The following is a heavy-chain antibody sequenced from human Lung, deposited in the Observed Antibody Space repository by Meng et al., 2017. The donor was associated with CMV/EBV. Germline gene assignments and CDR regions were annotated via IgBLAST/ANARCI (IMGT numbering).Heavy chain of an antibody. CDR1: GFIFSTYA. CDR3: AKDFTQLAVAGIPYYFDY. Sequence: GGSLRLSCATSGFIFSTYAMNWVRQAPGKGLEWVSTINSGSRGTIFYANSVRGRFTISRDDSRNTLYLQMISLRAEDTAVYYCAKDFTQLAVAGIPYYFDYWGQGTLVTVSS. V-gene: IGHV3-23*01. CDR2: INSGSRGTI. D-gene: IGHD6-19*01. J-gene: IGHJ4*02.